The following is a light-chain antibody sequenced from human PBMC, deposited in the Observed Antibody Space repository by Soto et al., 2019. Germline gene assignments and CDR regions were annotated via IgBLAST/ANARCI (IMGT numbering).Light chain of an antibody. J-gene: IGLJ1*01. CDR3: GSYTASSTLL. V-gene: IGLV2-14*03. CDR1: SSDVGGYNY. Sequence: QSALTQPASVSGSPGQSITISCTGTSSDVGGYNYVSWSQQHPGKAPKLLISEVSNRPSGVSNRFSGSKSGNTASLTISGLQADDEADYYCGSYTASSTLLFGTGTKVTVL. CDR2: EVS.